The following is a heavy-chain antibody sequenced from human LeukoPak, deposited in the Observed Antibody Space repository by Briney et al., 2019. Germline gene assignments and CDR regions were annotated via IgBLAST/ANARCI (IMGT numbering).Heavy chain of an antibody. V-gene: IGHV4-34*01. Sequence: SETLSLTCAVSGGSFSGHYWNWIRQPPGKGLEWIGEIDHGGSTNYNPSLKSRVTISVDTSQNQFSLRLSSVAAADTAVYYCARGRYVTTRGGAAAGFLDYWGQGTLVTVSS. CDR1: GGSFSGHY. J-gene: IGHJ4*02. D-gene: IGHD6-13*01. CDR3: ARGRYVTTRGGAAAGFLDY. CDR2: IDHGGST.